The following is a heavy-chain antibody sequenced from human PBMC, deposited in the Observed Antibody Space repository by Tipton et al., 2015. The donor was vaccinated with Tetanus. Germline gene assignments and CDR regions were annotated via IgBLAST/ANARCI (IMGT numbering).Heavy chain of an antibody. CDR3: ARASVTILRGVMIRGTGWFDP. D-gene: IGHD3-10*01. CDR2: IHYSGNT. J-gene: IGHJ5*02. V-gene: IGHV4-59*12. CDR1: GGSISSYY. Sequence: LRLSCTVSGGSISSYYWTWIRQPPGRGLEWIGYIHYSGNTFYKPSLKSRVTISVDTSKKQFSLKMTSVTAADMAVYFCARASVTILRGVMIRGTGWFDPWGQGTLVTVSS.